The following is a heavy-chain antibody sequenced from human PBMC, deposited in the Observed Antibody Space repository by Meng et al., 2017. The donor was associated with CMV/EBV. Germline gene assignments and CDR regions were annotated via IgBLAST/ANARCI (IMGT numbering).Heavy chain of an antibody. CDR2: IKQDGSEE. Sequence: GESLKISCAASGFTISRYWMSWVRQAPGKGLEWVVNIKQDGSEEYYVVSVRGRIPISRDNAKSSLYLQMNSLRAEDTAVYYCACGLYYYYGMDVWGQGTTVTVSS. V-gene: IGHV3-7*01. J-gene: IGHJ6*02. CDR3: ACGLYYYYGMDV. D-gene: IGHD1-26*01. CDR1: GFTISRYW.